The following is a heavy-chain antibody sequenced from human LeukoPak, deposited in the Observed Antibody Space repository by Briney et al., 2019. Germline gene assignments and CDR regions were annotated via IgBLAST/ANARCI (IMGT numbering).Heavy chain of an antibody. V-gene: IGHV4-39*01. Sequence: SETLSLTCTVSGGSVSSGSYHWGWIRQPPGKGLEWIGSVFYSGSTYYNPSLRSRVTMSVDTSKNQFSLRLSSVIAADTAVYYCARLWSTDCSGGSCPHQPNYWGQGTLVTVSS. D-gene: IGHD2-15*01. CDR2: VFYSGST. J-gene: IGHJ4*02. CDR3: ARLWSTDCSGGSCPHQPNY. CDR1: GGSVSSGSYH.